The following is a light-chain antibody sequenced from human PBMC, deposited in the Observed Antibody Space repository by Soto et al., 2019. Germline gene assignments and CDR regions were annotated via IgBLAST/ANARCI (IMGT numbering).Light chain of an antibody. Sequence: EIVLTQSPATLSLSPGERATLSCRASQSVSNYLAWYQQKPGHAPRLLIYDASNRATGIPARFSGSGSGTDFTLTISTLEPEDFAVYYCQQRSNWPPLYTFGQGTKLEIK. J-gene: IGKJ2*01. CDR1: QSVSNY. CDR2: DAS. V-gene: IGKV3-11*01. CDR3: QQRSNWPPLYT.